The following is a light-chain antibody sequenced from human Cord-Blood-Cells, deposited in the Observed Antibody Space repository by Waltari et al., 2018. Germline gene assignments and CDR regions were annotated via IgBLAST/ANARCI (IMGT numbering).Light chain of an antibody. CDR2: GAS. Sequence: EIVMTQSQATLHVSPGERATLSCRASQSVSSNLAWYQQKPGQAPRLLIYGASTMTTGIPTRFSGSGSGTEFTLTISSLQSEDFAGYYCQQYNNWPQSFGQGTKLEIK. CDR3: QQYNNWPQS. J-gene: IGKJ2*03. V-gene: IGKV3-15*01. CDR1: QSVSSN.